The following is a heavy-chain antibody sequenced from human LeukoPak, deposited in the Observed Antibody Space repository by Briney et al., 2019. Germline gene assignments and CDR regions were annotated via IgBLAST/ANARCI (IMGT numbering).Heavy chain of an antibody. CDR3: ARAAGFGELLGFDY. Sequence: SETLSLTCTVSGGSISSGGYYWSWIRQHPGKGLEWIGYIYYSGSTYYNPSLKSRVTISVDTSKNQFSLKLSSVTAADTAVYYCARAAGFGELLGFDYWGQGTLVTVSS. D-gene: IGHD3-10*01. CDR1: GGSISSGGYY. V-gene: IGHV4-31*03. CDR2: IYYSGST. J-gene: IGHJ4*02.